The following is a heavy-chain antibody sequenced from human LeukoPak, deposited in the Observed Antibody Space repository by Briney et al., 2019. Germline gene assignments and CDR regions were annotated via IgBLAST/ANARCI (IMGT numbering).Heavy chain of an antibody. J-gene: IGHJ4*02. CDR1: GGSISSYY. V-gene: IGHV4-59*12. D-gene: IGHD4-23*01. CDR3: ARDASPDYGGTSPLRY. Sequence: SETLSLTCTVSGGSISSYYWSWIRQPPGKGLEWIGSIYYSGSTYYNPSLKSRVTISVDTSKNQFSLKLSSVTAADTAVYYCARDASPDYGGTSPLRYWGQGTLVTVSS. CDR2: IYYSGST.